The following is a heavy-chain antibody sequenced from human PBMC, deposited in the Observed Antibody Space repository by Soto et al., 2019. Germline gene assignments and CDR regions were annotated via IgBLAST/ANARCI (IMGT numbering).Heavy chain of an antibody. D-gene: IGHD3-22*01. CDR1: GFTSSSYG. V-gene: IGHV3-33*01. J-gene: IGHJ4*02. Sequence: GGSLRLSCAASGFTSSSYGMHWVRQAPGKGLKWVAVIWYDGSNKYYADSVKGRFTISRDNSKNTLYLQMNSLRAEDTAVYYCARDYDSSGYPRYYFDCWGQGTLVTVSS. CDR3: ARDYDSSGYPRYYFDC. CDR2: IWYDGSNK.